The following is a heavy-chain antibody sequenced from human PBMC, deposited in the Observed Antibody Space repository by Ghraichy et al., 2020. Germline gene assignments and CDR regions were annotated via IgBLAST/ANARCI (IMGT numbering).Heavy chain of an antibody. CDR1: GFTFSSYS. CDR3: ASSPVYCSGGSCHNNWFDP. J-gene: IGHJ5*02. V-gene: IGHV3-21*01. Sequence: GGSLRLSCAASGFTFSSYSMNWVRQAPGKGLEWVSSISSSSSYIYYADSVKGRFTISRDNAKNSLYLQMNSLRAEDTAVYYCASSPVYCSGGSCHNNWFDPWGQGTLVTVSS. CDR2: ISSSSSYI. D-gene: IGHD2-15*01.